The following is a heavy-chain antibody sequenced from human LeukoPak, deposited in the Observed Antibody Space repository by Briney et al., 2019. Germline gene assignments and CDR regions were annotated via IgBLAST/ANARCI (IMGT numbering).Heavy chain of an antibody. J-gene: IGHJ5*02. CDR1: GGPISGYY. V-gene: IGHV4-59*01. D-gene: IGHD2/OR15-2a*01. Sequence: SETLSLTCIVSGGPISGYYWSWIRQPPGKGLEWIGHVSNSGITNYNPSLKSRVAISVDTSKDQFALKLSSVTASDTAVYYCARCFYDGWSDPWGKGTLVIVSS. CDR3: ARCFYDGWSDP. CDR2: VSNSGIT.